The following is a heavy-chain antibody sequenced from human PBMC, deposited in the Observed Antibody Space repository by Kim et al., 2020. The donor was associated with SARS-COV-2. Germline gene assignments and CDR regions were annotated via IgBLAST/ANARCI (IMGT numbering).Heavy chain of an antibody. CDR1: GYSFTSYW. CDR2: IYPGDSDT. Sequence: GESLKISCKGSGYSFTSYWIGWVRQMPGKGLEWMGIIYPGDSDTRYSPSFQGQVTISADKSISTAYLQWSSLKASDTAMYYCARLRDSSGYYVEGDAFDIWGQGTMVTVSS. J-gene: IGHJ3*02. V-gene: IGHV5-51*01. CDR3: ARLRDSSGYYVEGDAFDI. D-gene: IGHD3-22*01.